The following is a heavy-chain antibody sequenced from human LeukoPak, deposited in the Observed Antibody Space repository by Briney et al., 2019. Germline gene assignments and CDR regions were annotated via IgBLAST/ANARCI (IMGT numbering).Heavy chain of an antibody. CDR1: GGSISSSSYY. CDR2: IYYSGST. V-gene: IGHV4-39*07. D-gene: IGHD3-22*01. Sequence: SETLSLTCTVSGGSISSSSYYWGWIRQPPGKGLEWIGSIYYSGSTYYNPSLKSRVTISVDTSKNQFSLKLSSVTAADTAVYYCARDESPYYDSSGYYLLYAFDIWGQGTMVTVSS. J-gene: IGHJ3*02. CDR3: ARDESPYYDSSGYYLLYAFDI.